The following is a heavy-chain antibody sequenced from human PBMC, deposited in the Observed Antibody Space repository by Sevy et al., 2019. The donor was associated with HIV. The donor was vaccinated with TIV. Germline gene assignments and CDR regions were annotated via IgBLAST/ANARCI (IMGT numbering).Heavy chain of an antibody. J-gene: IGHJ4*02. CDR1: GDSFSSYY. V-gene: IGHV4-4*07. Sequence: SETLSLTCTVSGDSFSSYYWAWIRQPAGKGLEWIGLINTSGSTNYNPSLKSRVTMSVDTSKSQFSLKVTSLTAADTAIYFCARSNWVTATNGFSKSYYFDYWGQGSLVTVSS. CDR3: ARSNWVTATNGFSKSYYFDY. CDR2: INTSGST. D-gene: IGHD7-27*01.